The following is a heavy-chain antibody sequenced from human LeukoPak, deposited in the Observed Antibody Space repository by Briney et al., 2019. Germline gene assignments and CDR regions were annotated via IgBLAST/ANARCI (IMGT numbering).Heavy chain of an antibody. Sequence: GGSLRLSCAASGFTFDDYVMHWVRQAPGKGLEWVSGISWNSGSIGYADSVKGRFTISRDNAKNSLYLQMNSLRAEDMALYYCAKDISYGDGGYFDLWGRGTPVTVSS. CDR2: ISWNSGSI. D-gene: IGHD4-17*01. CDR3: AKDISYGDGGYFDL. CDR1: GFTFDDYV. V-gene: IGHV3-9*03. J-gene: IGHJ2*01.